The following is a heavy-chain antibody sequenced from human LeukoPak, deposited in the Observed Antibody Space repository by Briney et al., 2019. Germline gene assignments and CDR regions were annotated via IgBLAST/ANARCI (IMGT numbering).Heavy chain of an antibody. D-gene: IGHD1-1*01. V-gene: IGHV1-8*01. CDR2: MNPNTGKT. CDR3: ARRGSTTGTNYRLAY. J-gene: IGHJ4*02. Sequence: GLVNVCCQPAGYMLTSYDFSSVGEAAGQGLEWMGWMNPNTGKTGYAQKFQGRGTLTRSTSTNTAYIKLSSLTSEDTAIDYCARRGSTTGTNYRLAYWGKGTLVTLSS. CDR1: GYMLTSYD.